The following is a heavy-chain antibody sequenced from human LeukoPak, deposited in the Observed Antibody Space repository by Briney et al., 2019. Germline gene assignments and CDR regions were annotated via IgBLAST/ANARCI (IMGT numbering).Heavy chain of an antibody. CDR3: ARYVSGSPGAFDI. V-gene: IGHV4-59*08. CDR2: ICYSGST. J-gene: IGHJ3*02. Sequence: SETLSLTCTVSGGSISSNYWSWIRQPPGKGLEWIGYICYSGSTSYSPSLKSRVTISLDTSKNQFSLKLTSVTAVDTAVYYCARYVSGSPGAFDIWGQGTMVTVSS. CDR1: GGSISSNY. D-gene: IGHD3-10*01.